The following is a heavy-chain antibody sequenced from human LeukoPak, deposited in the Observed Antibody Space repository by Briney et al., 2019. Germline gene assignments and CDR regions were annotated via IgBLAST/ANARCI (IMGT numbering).Heavy chain of an antibody. CDR1: GFSLSSYA. CDR3: AKNGDRGAFCTGGTCYPYFYYYMDV. J-gene: IGHJ6*03. V-gene: IGHV3-23*01. D-gene: IGHD2-15*01. Sequence: GGSLRLSCAASGFSLSSYAMSWVRQAPGKGLEWVSSISSTGGTTYYADSVKGRFTISRDNSKDTLYLQMSSLRAEDTAIYYCAKNGDRGAFCTGGTCYPYFYYYMDVWGKGTTVTI. CDR2: ISSTGGTT.